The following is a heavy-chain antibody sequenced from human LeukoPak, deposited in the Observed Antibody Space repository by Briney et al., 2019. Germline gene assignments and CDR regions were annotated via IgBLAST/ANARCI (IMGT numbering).Heavy chain of an antibody. V-gene: IGHV4-39*07. CDR1: GGSISSSSYY. J-gene: IGHJ4*02. CDR2: IYYSGST. Sequence: SETLSLTCTVSGGSISSSSYYWGWIRQPPGKGLEWIGSIYYSGSTYYNPSLKSRVTISVDTSKNQFSLKLSSVTAADTAVYYCARWVWFGEFPSFDYWGQGTLVTVSS. CDR3: ARWVWFGEFPSFDY. D-gene: IGHD3-10*01.